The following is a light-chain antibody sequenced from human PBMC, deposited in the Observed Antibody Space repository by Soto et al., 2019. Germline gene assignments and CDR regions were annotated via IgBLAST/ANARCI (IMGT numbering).Light chain of an antibody. CDR1: QSINSN. J-gene: IGKJ2*01. CDR2: DAS. Sequence: ETVMTQSPATLSVSPGERVTLSCRASQSINSNLAWYQQRPGQAPRVLIYDASTRATAVPARFSGSGSGTEFTLTISSLQSEDFAVYYCQQYHDSPMNTFGQGTKLQIK. V-gene: IGKV3-15*01. CDR3: QQYHDSPMNT.